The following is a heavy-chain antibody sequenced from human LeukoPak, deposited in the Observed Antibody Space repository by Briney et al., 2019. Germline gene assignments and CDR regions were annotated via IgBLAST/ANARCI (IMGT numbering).Heavy chain of an antibody. J-gene: IGHJ6*03. V-gene: IGHV3-23*01. CDR2: ISGSGGST. Sequence: GGSLRLSCAASGFTFSSYAMSWVRQAPGKGLEWVSAISGSGGSTYYADSVKGRFTISRDNSKNTLYLQMNSLRAEDTAVYYCAKVGGYCSSTSCLWYYYYYMDVWGKGTTVTVSS. D-gene: IGHD2-2*01. CDR1: GFTFSSYA. CDR3: AKVGGYCSSTSCLWYYYYYMDV.